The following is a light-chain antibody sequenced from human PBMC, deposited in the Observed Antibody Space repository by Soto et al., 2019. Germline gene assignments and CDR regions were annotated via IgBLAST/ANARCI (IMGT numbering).Light chain of an antibody. V-gene: IGKV3-11*01. CDR3: QQYNNWLMLS. CDR1: HSVTTY. CDR2: DAS. J-gene: IGKJ4*01. Sequence: EIVLTQSPGTLSLSPGERATLSCRASHSVTTYLAWYQQKPGQAPRLLIYDASNRAAGIPARFSGSGSGTDFTLTISSLEPEDFAIYYCQQYNNWLMLSFGGGTKVDIK.